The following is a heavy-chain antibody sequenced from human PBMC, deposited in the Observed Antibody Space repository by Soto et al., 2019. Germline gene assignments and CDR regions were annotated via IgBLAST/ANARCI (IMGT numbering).Heavy chain of an antibody. J-gene: IGHJ4*02. CDR3: AKRRGEGYFDN. D-gene: IGHD3-16*01. CDR1: GIAFSSYV. V-gene: IGHV3-23*01. Sequence: EVQLLESGGGLVQPGGSLRVSCAAYGIAFSSYVMGWIRQPPGGGLEWVSAISANGVDTYYADSVKGRFTISRDNSKNTLYLQINSLRVEDTSVYYCAKRRGEGYFDNWGQGTRVTVSS. CDR2: ISANGVDT.